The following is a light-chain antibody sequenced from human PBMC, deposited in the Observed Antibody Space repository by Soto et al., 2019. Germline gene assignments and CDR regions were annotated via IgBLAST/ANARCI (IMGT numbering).Light chain of an antibody. V-gene: IGKV3-15*01. J-gene: IGKJ5*01. CDR1: QIVSSN. CDR2: DAS. Sequence: EIVLTQSPATLCLSPGERATLSCRASQIVSSNLAWYQQKPGQAPRLLIYDASNRATGIPARFSGTGSGTEFTLTISILQSEDFAVYYYQHYNNGPPFTFGQGTRLEIK. CDR3: QHYNNGPPFT.